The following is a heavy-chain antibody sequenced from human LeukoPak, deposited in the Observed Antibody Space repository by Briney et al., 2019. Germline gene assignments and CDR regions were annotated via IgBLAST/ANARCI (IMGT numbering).Heavy chain of an antibody. J-gene: IGHJ6*02. D-gene: IGHD2-2*01. CDR3: ARSVPATYYYYGMDV. CDR2: TIPIFGTA. V-gene: IGHV1-69*13. Sequence: AASVKVSCKASGGTFSSYAISWVRQAPGQGLEWMGGTIPIFGTANYAQKFQGRVTITADESTSTAYMELSSLRSEDTAVYYCARSVPATYYYYGMDVWGQGTTVTVSS. CDR1: GGTFSSYA.